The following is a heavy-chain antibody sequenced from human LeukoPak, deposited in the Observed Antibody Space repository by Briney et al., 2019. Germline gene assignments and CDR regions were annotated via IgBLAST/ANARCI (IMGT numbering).Heavy chain of an antibody. D-gene: IGHD3-3*01. CDR1: GFTFSSYS. CDR2: ISISSNYI. CDR3: ARGSRFGVVGRDAFDI. J-gene: IGHJ3*02. Sequence: GGSLRLSCAASGFTFSSYSMNWVRQAPGKGLELVSSISISSNYIYYADSVKGRFTIYRDNAKKSLYLQMNSLRAEDTAVYYCARGSRFGVVGRDAFDIWGQGTMVTVSS. V-gene: IGHV3-21*01.